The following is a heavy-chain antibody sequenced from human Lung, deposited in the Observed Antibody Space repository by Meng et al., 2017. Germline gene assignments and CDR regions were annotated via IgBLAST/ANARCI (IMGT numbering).Heavy chain of an antibody. D-gene: IGHD1-14*01. Sequence: VRAGEAGGGLVQPGGSLRLSCAASGFTFSSYAMSWVRQAPGKGLEWVSAISGSGGSTYYADSVKGRFTISRDNSKNTLYLQMNSLRAEDTAVYYCAKDPTKLEPPLWGQGTLVTVSS. CDR2: ISGSGGST. CDR1: GFTFSSYA. J-gene: IGHJ4*02. V-gene: IGHV3-23*04. CDR3: AKDPTKLEPPL.